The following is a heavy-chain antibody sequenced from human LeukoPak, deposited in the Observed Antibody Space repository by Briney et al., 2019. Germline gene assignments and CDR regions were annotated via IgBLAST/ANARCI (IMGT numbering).Heavy chain of an antibody. CDR3: ARGGTMIVATVLDY. D-gene: IGHD3-22*01. Sequence: SETLSLTCTVSGYSISSGYYWGWIRPPPGKGLEWIGSIYHSGSAYYNPSLKSRVTISVDTSKNQFSLKLSSVTAADTAVYYCARGGTMIVATVLDYWGQGTLVTVSS. CDR2: IYHSGSA. V-gene: IGHV4-38-2*02. J-gene: IGHJ4*02. CDR1: GYSISSGYY.